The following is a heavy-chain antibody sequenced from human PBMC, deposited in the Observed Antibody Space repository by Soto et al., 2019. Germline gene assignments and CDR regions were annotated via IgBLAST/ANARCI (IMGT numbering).Heavy chain of an antibody. CDR2: IYYSGIT. D-gene: IGHD3-16*01. CDR1: GGSISSSSYY. V-gene: IGHV4-39*01. Sequence: QLQLQESGPGLVKPSETLSLTCSVSGGSISSSSYYWGWIRQPPGKGLEWIGSIYYSGITYYNPSLNSPGTISVNTSKQQISRKRSSVTAADTAVYYCASWGGGDLKDIWGQGTMATVSS. CDR3: ASWGGGDLKDI. J-gene: IGHJ3*02.